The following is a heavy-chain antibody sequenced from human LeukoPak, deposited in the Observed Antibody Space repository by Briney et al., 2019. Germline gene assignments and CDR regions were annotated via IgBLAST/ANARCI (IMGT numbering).Heavy chain of an antibody. D-gene: IGHD5-18*01. CDR2: ISGSGGST. Sequence: GGSLRLSCAASGFTFSSYAMSWVRQAPGKGLEWVSAISGSGGSTYYADSVKGRFTISRDNSKNTLYLQMNSLRAEDTAVYYCANGGGGYSYGLDYWGQGTLVTVSS. CDR1: GFTFSSYA. CDR3: ANGGGGYSYGLDY. V-gene: IGHV3-23*01. J-gene: IGHJ4*02.